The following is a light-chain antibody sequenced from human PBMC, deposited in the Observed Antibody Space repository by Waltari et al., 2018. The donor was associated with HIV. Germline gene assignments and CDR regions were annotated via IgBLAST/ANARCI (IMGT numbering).Light chain of an antibody. CDR3: CAYASTNSPYYI. V-gene: IGLV2-14*01. CDR1: NSAVGAYDF. J-gene: IGLJ1*01. Sequence: QSALTQPASVSGSPGQSITISCTGTNSAVGAYDFVSWYQQHPGKAPKLLIYKSFHRASGISDRFSAARSGNTASLTISGLQPEDEADYYCCAYASTNSPYYIFGGGTTVT. CDR2: KSF.